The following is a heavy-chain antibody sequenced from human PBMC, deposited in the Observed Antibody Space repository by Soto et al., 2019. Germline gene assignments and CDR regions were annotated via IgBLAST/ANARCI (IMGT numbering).Heavy chain of an antibody. Sequence: ASVKVSCKASGYTFTGYYVHWVRQAPGQGLEWMGWINPNSGDTHLAQRFQGRVTMNRDTSIGTAYIELRGLTSDDTAEYYCAKGGAIVAAGTRVYLYNAMDVWGQGTTVTVSS. CDR1: GYTFTGYY. V-gene: IGHV1-2*02. CDR3: AKGGAIVAAGTRVYLYNAMDV. J-gene: IGHJ6*02. D-gene: IGHD1-26*01. CDR2: INPNSGDT.